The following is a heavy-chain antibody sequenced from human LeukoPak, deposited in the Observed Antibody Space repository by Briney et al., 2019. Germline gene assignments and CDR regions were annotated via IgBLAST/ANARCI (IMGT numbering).Heavy chain of an antibody. CDR3: ASPRGYKRAFDI. J-gene: IGHJ3*02. Sequence: GGSLRLSCAASGFTFNTYSMNWVRQAPGKGLEWVSSISSSSSYIYYADSVKGRFTISRDNAKNSLYLQMNSLRAEDTAVYYCASPRGYKRAFDIWGQGTMVTVSS. V-gene: IGHV3-21*01. D-gene: IGHD5-12*01. CDR2: ISSSSSYI. CDR1: GFTFNTYS.